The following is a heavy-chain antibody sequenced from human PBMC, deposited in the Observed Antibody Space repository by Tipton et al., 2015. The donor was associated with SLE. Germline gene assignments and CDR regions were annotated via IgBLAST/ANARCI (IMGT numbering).Heavy chain of an antibody. Sequence: TLSLTCTVSRGSINSGSYYWTWIRQPAGKGLEWIGHIYTSGSTTYNPSLKSRVTISLDTSKNQFSLKLNSVTAADTAVYFCVRGSYYYFDYWGQGTLVTVSS. V-gene: IGHV4-61*09. D-gene: IGHD2-21*01. J-gene: IGHJ4*02. CDR1: RGSINSGSYY. CDR3: VRGSYYYFDY. CDR2: IYTSGST.